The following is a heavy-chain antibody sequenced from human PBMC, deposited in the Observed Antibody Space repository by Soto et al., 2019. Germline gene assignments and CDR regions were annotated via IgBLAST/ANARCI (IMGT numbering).Heavy chain of an antibody. CDR3: ATGWSAAGTWFDP. V-gene: IGHV1-24*01. J-gene: IGHJ5*02. Sequence: QVQLVQSGAEVKKPGASVKVSCKVSGYTLTELSMHWVRQAPGKGLEWMGGFDPEDGETIYAQKFQGRVTMTEVTSTDTAYMELRSLRSEDTAVYYCATGWSAAGTWFDPWGQGTLVTVSS. CDR1: GYTLTELS. D-gene: IGHD6-13*01. CDR2: FDPEDGET.